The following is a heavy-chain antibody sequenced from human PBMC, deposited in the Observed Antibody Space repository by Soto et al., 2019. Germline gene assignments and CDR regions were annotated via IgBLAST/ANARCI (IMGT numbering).Heavy chain of an antibody. CDR1: GFTFSGSA. CDR2: IRSKANSYAT. V-gene: IGHV3-73*02. Sequence: EVQLVESGGGLVQPGGSLKLSCAASGFTFSGSAMHWVRQASGKGLEWVGRIRSKANSYATAYAASVKGRFTISRDDSKKTAYLQMNSVKTEDTAVYYCTRPGMTTVIDYYYYGMDVWGQGTTVTVSS. J-gene: IGHJ6*02. CDR3: TRPGMTTVIDYYYYGMDV. D-gene: IGHD4-17*01.